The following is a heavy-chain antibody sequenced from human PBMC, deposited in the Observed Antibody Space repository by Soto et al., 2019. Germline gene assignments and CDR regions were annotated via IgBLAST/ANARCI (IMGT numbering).Heavy chain of an antibody. D-gene: IGHD3-22*01. CDR3: ARDRGSYDSKAGFDY. CDR1: GGSISSGDYY. Sequence: PSETLSLTCTVSGGSISSGDYYWSWILQPPGKGLELIWYIYYIGSTYYNPSLKSRVTISVDTSKNQFSLKLSSVTAADTAVYYCARDRGSYDSKAGFDYWGQGTLVTVSS. CDR2: IYYIGST. V-gene: IGHV4-30-4*01. J-gene: IGHJ4*02.